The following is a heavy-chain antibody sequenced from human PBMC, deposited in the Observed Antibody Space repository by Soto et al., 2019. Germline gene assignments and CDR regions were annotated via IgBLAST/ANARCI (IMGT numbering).Heavy chain of an antibody. V-gene: IGHV4-4*07. J-gene: IGHJ5*02. Sequence: SETLSLTCTVSGGSMSSYYWTWIRQPAGKGLEWIGRVYSSGGTHYNPSLKRRVTISLDTSKNQFSLRLLSATDADTAVYYCARGQRFSDWFDPWGQGTLVTVSS. D-gene: IGHD3-3*01. CDR3: ARGQRFSDWFDP. CDR2: VYSSGGT. CDR1: GGSMSSYY.